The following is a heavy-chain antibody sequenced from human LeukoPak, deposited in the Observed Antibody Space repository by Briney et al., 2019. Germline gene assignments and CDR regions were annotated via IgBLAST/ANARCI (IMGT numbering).Heavy chain of an antibody. V-gene: IGHV1-46*01. CDR1: GDTFSNYY. Sequence: ASVKVSCKASGDTFSNYYIHWVRQAPGQGLEWMGIISATSDITRYAQKFQDRVTMTRDTSTSTVYLHLSRLGSEDTAVYYCARNMVFWGQGTLVGVSS. D-gene: IGHD2/OR15-2a*01. CDR2: ISATSDIT. J-gene: IGHJ4*02. CDR3: ARNMVF.